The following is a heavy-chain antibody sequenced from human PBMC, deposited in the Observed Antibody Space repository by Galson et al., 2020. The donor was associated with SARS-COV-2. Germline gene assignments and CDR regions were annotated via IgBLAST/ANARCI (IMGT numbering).Heavy chain of an antibody. CDR1: GFTFSSYG. CDR2: IWYAGSNK. Sequence: GESLKISCAASGFTFSSYGMHWVRQAPGKGLEWVAAIWYAGSNKYYPDSVKGRFTISRDNSKNTLYLQMNSLRAEDTAVYYCARSEHSSGWDDAFDIWGQGTMVTVSS. CDR3: ARSEHSSGWDDAFDI. V-gene: IGHV3-33*01. J-gene: IGHJ3*02. D-gene: IGHD6-19*01.